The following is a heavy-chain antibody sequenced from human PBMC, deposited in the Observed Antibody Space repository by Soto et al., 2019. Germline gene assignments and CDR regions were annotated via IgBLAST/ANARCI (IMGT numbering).Heavy chain of an antibody. Sequence: LRFSCAASGFTFSSYAMSWVRQAPGKGLEWVAVISYGGSNKYYADSVKGRFTISRDNSKNTLYLQMNNLRAEDTAVYYCAKDNCISTSCYRLYNWFDPWGQGTLVTVSS. CDR3: AKDNCISTSCYRLYNWFDP. V-gene: IGHV3-30*18. J-gene: IGHJ5*02. CDR2: ISYGGSNK. CDR1: GFTFSSYA. D-gene: IGHD2-2*01.